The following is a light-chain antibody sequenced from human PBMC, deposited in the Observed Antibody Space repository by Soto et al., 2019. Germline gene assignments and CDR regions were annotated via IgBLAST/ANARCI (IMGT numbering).Light chain of an antibody. Sequence: QSALTQPASVSGSPGQSITISCTGTSGDIGSYNRVSWYQQHPGKAPKLIIYEVTDRPSGVSNRFSGSKSGNTASLTISGLQAEDEAEYYCSSYTSSSTLGYVFGTGTKLTVL. J-gene: IGLJ1*01. CDR1: SGDIGSYNR. CDR3: SSYTSSSTLGYV. CDR2: EVT. V-gene: IGLV2-14*01.